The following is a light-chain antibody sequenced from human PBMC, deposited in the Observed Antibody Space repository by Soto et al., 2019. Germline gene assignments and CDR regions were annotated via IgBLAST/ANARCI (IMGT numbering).Light chain of an antibody. CDR3: SSYIKGNTLVI. Sequence: QSALTQPASVSGSPGQSITISCSGTSSDVGGYNYVSWYQQHPGKAPRLMIYEVSNRPSGISNRFSGSKSGNTASLTISGLQAEDEADYYCSSYIKGNTLVIFGGGTKLTVL. J-gene: IGLJ2*01. CDR1: SSDVGGYNY. CDR2: EVS. V-gene: IGLV2-14*01.